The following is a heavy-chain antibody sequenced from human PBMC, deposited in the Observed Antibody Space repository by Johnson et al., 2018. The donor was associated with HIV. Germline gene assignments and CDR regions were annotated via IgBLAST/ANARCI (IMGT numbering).Heavy chain of an antibody. D-gene: IGHD3-10*01. CDR3: ARDASYYGSDNDAFDI. CDR1: GFTFTYYA. V-gene: IGHV3-23*04. Sequence: VQLVESGGGLVQPGGSLRLSCAASGFTFTYYAMSWVRQAPGKGLEWVSGISGSGGSTYYADSVKGRFTISRDNSKNTLYLQMNSLRAEDTAVYYCARDASYYGSDNDAFDIWGQGTMVTVSS. J-gene: IGHJ3*02. CDR2: ISGSGGST.